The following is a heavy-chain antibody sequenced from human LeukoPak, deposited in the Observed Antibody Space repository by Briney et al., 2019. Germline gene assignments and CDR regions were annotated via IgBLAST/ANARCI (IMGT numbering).Heavy chain of an antibody. CDR1: GFTFSSYS. V-gene: IGHV3-30*03. J-gene: IGHJ4*02. Sequence: GGSLRLSCAASGFTFSSYSMNWVRQAPGKGLEWVAVISYDGSNKYYADSVKGRFTISRDNSKNTLYLQMNSLRAEDTAVYYCARAVYPEISGWFALGLDYWGQGTLVTVSS. CDR3: ARAVYPEISGWFALGLDY. CDR2: ISYDGSNK. D-gene: IGHD6-19*01.